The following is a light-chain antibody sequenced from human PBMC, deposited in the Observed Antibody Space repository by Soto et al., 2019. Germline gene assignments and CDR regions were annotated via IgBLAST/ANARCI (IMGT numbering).Light chain of an antibody. Sequence: DIQMTQSPSSLSASVGDRVTITCRASQTISSYLNWYQQKPGKAPKVLIYAASSLQSWVPSRFSGSGSGTEFTLTISSLQPEDFAIYYCQQSHRIPRTFGQGTKVEMK. CDR3: QQSHRIPRT. V-gene: IGKV1-39*01. CDR1: QTISSY. CDR2: AAS. J-gene: IGKJ1*01.